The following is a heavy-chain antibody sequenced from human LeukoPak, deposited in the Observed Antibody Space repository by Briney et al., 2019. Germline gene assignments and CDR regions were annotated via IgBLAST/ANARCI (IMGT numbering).Heavy chain of an antibody. V-gene: IGHV4-39*01. Sequence: SETLSLTCTVSGGFVSSSSYYWGWIRQPPGKGVDWIGSIYYSGTTHYIPSLKSRITISVDTSKNQFSLKLNSVTAADTAVYYCARHGGAAAAIDYWGQGTLVTVSS. CDR2: IYYSGTT. CDR1: GGFVSSSSYY. CDR3: ARHGGAAAAIDY. J-gene: IGHJ4*02. D-gene: IGHD6-13*01.